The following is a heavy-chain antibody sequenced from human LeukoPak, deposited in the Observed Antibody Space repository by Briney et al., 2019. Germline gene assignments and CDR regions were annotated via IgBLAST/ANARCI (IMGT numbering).Heavy chain of an antibody. J-gene: IGHJ5*02. CDR2: IYTSGST. Sequence: SETLSRTCTVSGGSISSYYWSWIRQPAGKGLEWIGRIYTSGSTNYNPSLKSRVTMSVDTSKNQFSLKLSSVTAADTAVYYCARASYDYVWGSYRHNWFDPWGQGTLVTVSS. CDR1: GGSISSYY. V-gene: IGHV4-4*07. CDR3: ARASYDYVWGSYRHNWFDP. D-gene: IGHD3-16*02.